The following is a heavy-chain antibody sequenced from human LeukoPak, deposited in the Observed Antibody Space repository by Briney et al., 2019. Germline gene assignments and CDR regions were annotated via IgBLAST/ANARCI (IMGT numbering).Heavy chain of an antibody. D-gene: IGHD2-2*01. CDR1: GFTFSSYW. V-gene: IGHV3-7*03. J-gene: IGHJ1*01. CDR3: ARPPRYCSSTSCYPIYFQH. CDR2: IKQDGSEK. Sequence: GGSLRLSCAASGFTFSSYWMSWVRQAPGKGLEWVANIKQDGSEKYYVDSVKGRFTISRDNAKHSLYLQMNSLRAEDTAVYYCARPPRYCSSTSCYPIYFQHWGQGTLVTVSS.